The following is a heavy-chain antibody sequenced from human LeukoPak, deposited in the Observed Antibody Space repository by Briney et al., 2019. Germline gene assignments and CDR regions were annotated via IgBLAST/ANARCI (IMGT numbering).Heavy chain of an antibody. J-gene: IGHJ1*01. CDR2: IYYSGRT. V-gene: IGHV4-39*01. D-gene: IGHD3-22*01. CDR3: PRRSYYDSSGYLK. CDR1: GDSVSRSDSY. Sequence: SETLSLTCTIFGDSVSRSDSYWDWIRQPPGKGLEWIGTIYYSGRTYYSPSLKSRVTLPVDMSNNQFSLTLSSVTAVVTALYFCPRRSYYDSSGYLKWGRGTLATVSS.